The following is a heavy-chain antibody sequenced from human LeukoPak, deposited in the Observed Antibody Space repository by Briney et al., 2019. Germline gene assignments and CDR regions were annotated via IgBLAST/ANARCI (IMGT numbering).Heavy chain of an antibody. J-gene: IGHJ4*02. V-gene: IGHV3-73*01. Sequence: GRSLRLSCAASGFTFSGSAIHWVRQASGKGLEWVARIRSKANNYATAYATSVKGRFTISRDDSKDTAYLQLNSLKTEDTAVYYCTRLYEYNDYWGQGTLVTVSS. D-gene: IGHD5/OR15-5a*01. CDR1: GFTFSGSA. CDR2: IRSKANNYAT. CDR3: TRLYEYNDY.